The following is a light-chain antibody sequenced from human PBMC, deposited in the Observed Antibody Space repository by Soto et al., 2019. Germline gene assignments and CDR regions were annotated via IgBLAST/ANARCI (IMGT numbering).Light chain of an antibody. CDR2: DTS. CDR1: QSVSSY. J-gene: IGKJ1*01. CDR3: QQRSNWPRT. V-gene: IGKV3-11*01. Sequence: EIVLTQSPATLSLSPGERATLSCRASQSVSSYLAWYQQKPGQAPRLLISDTSNRATGIPARFSGSGSGTDFTLTISSLEPDDFAVYYCQQRSNWPRTFGLRTKVEIK.